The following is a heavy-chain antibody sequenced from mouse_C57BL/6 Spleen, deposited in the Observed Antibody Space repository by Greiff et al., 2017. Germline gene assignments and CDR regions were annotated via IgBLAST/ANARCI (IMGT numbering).Heavy chain of an antibody. CDR2: ISDGGSYT. CDR1: GFTFSSYA. CDR3: ARDQGRSSLFAY. D-gene: IGHD1-1*01. J-gene: IGHJ3*01. V-gene: IGHV5-4*01. Sequence: EVKVVESGGGLVKPGGSLKLSCAASGFTFSSYAMSWVRQTPEKRLEWVATISDGGSYTYYPDNVKGRFTITRDNAKNNLYLQMSHLKSEDTAMYYCARDQGRSSLFAYWGQGTLVTVSA.